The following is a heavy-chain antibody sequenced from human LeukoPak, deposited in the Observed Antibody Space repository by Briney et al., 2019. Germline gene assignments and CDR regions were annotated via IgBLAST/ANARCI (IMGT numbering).Heavy chain of an antibody. D-gene: IGHD6-19*01. J-gene: IGHJ4*02. Sequence: GGSLRLSCAASGFTFDDYAMHWVRQAPGKGLEWVSGISWNSGSIGYADSVKGRFTISRDNAEDTALYYCAKDISVAGEYYFDYWGQGTLVTVSS. V-gene: IGHV3-9*01. CDR2: ISWNSGSI. CDR1: GFTFDDYA. CDR3: Y.